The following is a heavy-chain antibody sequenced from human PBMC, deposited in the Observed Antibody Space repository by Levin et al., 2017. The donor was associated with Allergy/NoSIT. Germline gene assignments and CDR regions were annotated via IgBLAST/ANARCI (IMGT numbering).Heavy chain of an antibody. J-gene: IGHJ4*02. Sequence: TSETLSLTCAVSGGSISSGGYSWSWIRQPPGKGLEWIGYIYHSGSTYYNPSLKSRVTISVDRSKNQFSLKLSSVTAADTAVYYCAGHRVLRGTPFDYWGQGTLVTVSS. CDR3: AGHRVLRGTPFDY. D-gene: IGHD2-21*01. CDR2: IYHSGST. CDR1: GGSISSGGYS. V-gene: IGHV4-30-2*01.